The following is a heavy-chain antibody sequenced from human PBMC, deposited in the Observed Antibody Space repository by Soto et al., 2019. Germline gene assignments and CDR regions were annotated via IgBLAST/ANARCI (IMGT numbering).Heavy chain of an antibody. CDR1: GYTFTGYY. V-gene: IGHV1-2*02. J-gene: IGHJ6*02. CDR3: ARDYDFGTGYYLSGMDV. CDR2: IKPNSGGT. Sequence: ASVKGSCKASGYTFTGYYIHWVRQAPGQGLEWMGWIKPNSGGTSSAQGFQGRVTMTRDTSMSTAYLELSGLRSDDTAVYYCARDYDFGTGYYLSGMDVWGQGTTVTVSS. D-gene: IGHD3-3*01.